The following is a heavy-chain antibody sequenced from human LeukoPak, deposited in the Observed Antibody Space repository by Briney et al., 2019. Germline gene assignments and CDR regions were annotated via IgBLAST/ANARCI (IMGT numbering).Heavy chain of an antibody. D-gene: IGHD2-15*01. CDR1: GFTFSTYA. V-gene: IGHV3-23*01. J-gene: IGHJ4*02. Sequence: PGGSLRLSCAASGFTFSTYAMNWVRQAPGKGLEWVSAISGSFGTTYYADSVRGRFTISRDNSKNTVFLQMNGLRADDGAVYYCATVNRDCSGGTCYSYDYWGQGTLVTVSS. CDR3: ATVNRDCSGGTCYSYDY. CDR2: ISGSFGTT.